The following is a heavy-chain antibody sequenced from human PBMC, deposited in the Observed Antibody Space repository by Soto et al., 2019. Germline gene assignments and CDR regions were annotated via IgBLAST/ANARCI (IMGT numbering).Heavy chain of an antibody. D-gene: IGHD2-21*01. Sequence: PVGYLRLSCAASGFTFSNYGMHWVRQAPGKGLEWVAVIWYDGNNKYYADSVKGRLTISRDNSNNTLYVQMTSLRAEDTAVYYCARGLHSLFDSWSQGTLVTVSS. CDR2: IWYDGNNK. CDR1: GFTFSNYG. CDR3: ARGLHSLFDS. V-gene: IGHV3-33*01. J-gene: IGHJ4*02.